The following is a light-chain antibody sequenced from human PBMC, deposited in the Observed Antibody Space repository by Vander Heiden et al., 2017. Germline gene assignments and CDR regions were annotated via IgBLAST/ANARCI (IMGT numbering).Light chain of an antibody. Sequence: IQMPQSPSSLSASVGDRVTITCQASQGISNYLDWYQQKPGKAPKLLIYDASNLESGVPSRFSGSGSGTDFTFTISSLQPEDIATYYCQQYDNPPWTFGQGTKVEIK. J-gene: IGKJ1*01. CDR3: QQYDNPPWT. CDR1: QGISNY. CDR2: DAS. V-gene: IGKV1-33*01.